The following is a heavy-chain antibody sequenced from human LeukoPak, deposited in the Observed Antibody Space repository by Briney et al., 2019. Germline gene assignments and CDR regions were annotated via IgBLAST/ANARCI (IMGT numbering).Heavy chain of an antibody. CDR1: GFTFSTYS. Sequence: PGGSLRLSCAASGFTFSTYSMNWVRQAPGKGLEWVSFIDTSGTYIYYGESMKGRFTISRDNAKNSLYLQMNGLGAEDTAVYYCARGRSITLLRGVAMSDGFDIWGQGTMVAVSS. CDR3: ARGRSITLLRGVAMSDGFDI. J-gene: IGHJ3*02. CDR2: IDTSGTYI. D-gene: IGHD3-10*01. V-gene: IGHV3-21*01.